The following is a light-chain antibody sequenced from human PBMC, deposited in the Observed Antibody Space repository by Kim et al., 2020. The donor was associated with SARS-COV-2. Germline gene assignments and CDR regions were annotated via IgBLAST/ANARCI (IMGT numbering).Light chain of an antibody. J-gene: IGKJ5*01. CDR2: VAC. Sequence: SLSPGEVATLSCRTSQSRDDFLAWYQKRPRHSPRLLICVACRKATGIPSSCSSSGSGTDFTLTISTLEPEDFALYYCQRSTWPITFGQGTRMEIK. CDR3: QRSTWPIT. V-gene: IGKV3-11*01. CDR1: QSRDDF.